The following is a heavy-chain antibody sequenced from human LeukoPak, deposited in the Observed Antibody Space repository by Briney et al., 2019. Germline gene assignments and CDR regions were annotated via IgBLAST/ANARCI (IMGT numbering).Heavy chain of an antibody. J-gene: IGHJ3*02. V-gene: IGHV1-2*06. Sequence: ASVKVSCKASGYTFTGYYMHWVRQAPGQGLEWMGRINPNSGGTNYAQKFQGRVTMTRDTSISTAYMELSRLRSDDTAAYYCARVIVEMATITRDSDAFDIWGQGTMVTVSS. D-gene: IGHD5-24*01. CDR2: INPNSGGT. CDR1: GYTFTGYY. CDR3: ARVIVEMATITRDSDAFDI.